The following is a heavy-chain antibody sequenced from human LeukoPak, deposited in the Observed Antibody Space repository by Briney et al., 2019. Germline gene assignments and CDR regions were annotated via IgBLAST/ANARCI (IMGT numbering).Heavy chain of an antibody. V-gene: IGHV3-23*01. J-gene: IGHJ4*02. CDR1: GFTFSNYA. Sequence: QSGGSLRLSCAASGFTFSNYAMSWVRQAPGKGLEWVSGISYSGGSTYYADSVKGRFTISRDNSKTTLYLQMNSLRAEDTAVYNCAREKLRASSGWFVGDYWGQGTLVTVSS. CDR3: AREKLRASSGWFVGDY. D-gene: IGHD6-19*01. CDR2: ISYSGGST.